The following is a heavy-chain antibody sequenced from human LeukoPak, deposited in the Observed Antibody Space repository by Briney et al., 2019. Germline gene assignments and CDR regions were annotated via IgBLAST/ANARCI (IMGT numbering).Heavy chain of an antibody. CDR3: ARFHYYGSGSYYRAFDY. CDR1: AGSINRFY. Sequence: LSLTCTVSAGSINRFYWNWIRQSPGKGLEWVPYISSSGSTIYYADSVKGRFTISRDNAKNSLYLQMNSLRAEDTAVYYCARFHYYGSGSYYRAFDYWGQGTLVTVSS. CDR2: ISSSGSTI. V-gene: IGHV3-11*01. J-gene: IGHJ4*02. D-gene: IGHD3-10*01.